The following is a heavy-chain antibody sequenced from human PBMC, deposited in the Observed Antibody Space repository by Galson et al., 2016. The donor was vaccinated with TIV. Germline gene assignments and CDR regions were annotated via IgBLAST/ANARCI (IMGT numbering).Heavy chain of an antibody. J-gene: IGHJ4*02. Sequence: SETLSLTCAVYGGSLSGYFWSWIRQPPGKGLEWIGEINERGSTNYNASLKSRVTISVDTSKNQVSLRLSSVTAADTSVYYCARLAVHSFTVAFFDDWGQGSLVAVSS. V-gene: IGHV4-34*01. CDR2: INERGST. D-gene: IGHD4-11*01. CDR3: ARLAVHSFTVAFFDD. CDR1: GGSLSGYF.